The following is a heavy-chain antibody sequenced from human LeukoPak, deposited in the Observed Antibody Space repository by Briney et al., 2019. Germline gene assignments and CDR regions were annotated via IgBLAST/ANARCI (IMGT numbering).Heavy chain of an antibody. CDR3: AKSSDYVWGSYGVFDY. V-gene: IGHV3-23*01. CDR2: ISGSGGST. CDR1: GFTFSSYA. J-gene: IGHJ4*02. D-gene: IGHD3-16*01. Sequence: GGSLRLSCAASGFTFSSYAMSWVRQAPGKGLEWVSAISGSGGSTYYADSVKGRFTISRDNSKNTLYLQMDSLRAEDTAVYYCAKSSDYVWGSYGVFDYWGQGTLVTVSS.